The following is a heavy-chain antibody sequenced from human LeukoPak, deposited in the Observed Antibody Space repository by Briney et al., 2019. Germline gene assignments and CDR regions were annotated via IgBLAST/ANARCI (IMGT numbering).Heavy chain of an antibody. CDR3: ASSYGSGSYYP. D-gene: IGHD3-10*01. V-gene: IGHV4-59*01. CDR1: GGSISSYY. CDR2: IYYSGST. Sequence: SETLSLTCTVSGGSISSYYWSWIRQPPGKGLEWIGYIYYSGSTNYSPSLKSRVTISVDTSKNQFSLKLSSVTAADTAVYYCASSYGSGSYYPWGQGTLVTVSS. J-gene: IGHJ5*02.